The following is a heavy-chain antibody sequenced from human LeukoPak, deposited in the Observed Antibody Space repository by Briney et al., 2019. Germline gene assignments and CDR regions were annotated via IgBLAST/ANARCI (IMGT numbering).Heavy chain of an antibody. D-gene: IGHD1-26*01. CDR2: TRNKANSYTT. Sequence: GGSLRLSCAASGFTLSDHYMDWVRQAPGKGLEWVGRTRNKANSYTTEYAASVKGRFTISRDDSKNSLYLQMNSLRAEDTAVYYCAKHQVGATAYFDYWGQGTLVTVSS. V-gene: IGHV3-72*01. J-gene: IGHJ4*02. CDR3: AKHQVGATAYFDY. CDR1: GFTLSDHY.